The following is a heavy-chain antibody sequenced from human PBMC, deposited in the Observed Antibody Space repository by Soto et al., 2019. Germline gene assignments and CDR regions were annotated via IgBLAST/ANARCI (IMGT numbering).Heavy chain of an antibody. CDR2: ISGSGGST. CDR3: AKDYYYDSSGYYVGSSYFDY. Sequence: PGGSLRLSCAASGFTFSSYAMSWVRQAPGKGLEWVSAISGSGGSTYYADSVKGRFTISRDNSKNTLYLQMNSLRAEDTAVYYCAKDYYYDSSGYYVGSSYFDYWGQGTLVTVSS. J-gene: IGHJ4*02. D-gene: IGHD3-22*01. V-gene: IGHV3-23*01. CDR1: GFTFSSYA.